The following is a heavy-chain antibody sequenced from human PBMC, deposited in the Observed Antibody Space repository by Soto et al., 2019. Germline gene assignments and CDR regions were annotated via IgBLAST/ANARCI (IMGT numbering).Heavy chain of an antibody. CDR2: ISYDGSNK. CDR3: AKDGSEIQLWPYNWFDP. V-gene: IGHV3-30*18. Sequence: PGGSLRLSCAASGFTFSSYGMHWVRQAPGKGLEWVAVISYDGSNKYYADSVKGRFTISRDNSKNTLYLQMNSLRAEDTAVYYCAKDGSEIQLWPYNWFDPWGQGTLVTVSS. CDR1: GFTFSSYG. D-gene: IGHD5-18*01. J-gene: IGHJ5*02.